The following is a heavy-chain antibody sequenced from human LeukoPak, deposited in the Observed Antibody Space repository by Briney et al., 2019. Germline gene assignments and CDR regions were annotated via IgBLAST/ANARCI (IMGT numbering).Heavy chain of an antibody. J-gene: IGHJ2*01. CDR2: INHSGST. CDR3: ARGFGAARRIAGTRPKYWYFDL. D-gene: IGHD3-16*01. CDR1: GGSFSGYY. V-gene: IGHV4-34*01. Sequence: SETLSLTRAVYGGSFSGYYWSWIRQPPGKGLEWIGEINHSGSTNYNPSLKSRVTISVDTSKNQFSLKLSSVTAADTAVYYCARGFGAARRIAGTRPKYWYFDLWGRGTLVTVSS.